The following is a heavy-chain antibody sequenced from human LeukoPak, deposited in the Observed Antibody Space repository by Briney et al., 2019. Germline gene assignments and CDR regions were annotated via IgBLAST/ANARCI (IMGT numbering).Heavy chain of an antibody. V-gene: IGHV3-21*01. D-gene: IGHD5-12*01. CDR1: GFSFSIYS. CDR3: ASPSGYDFRGIYY. Sequence: GGSLSLSCAASGFSFSIYSMSWVRQAPGKGLEWVSSISSRSGYIYYAGSVKGRFTISRDNSKNTLYLQMNSLRAEDTAVYYCASPSGYDFRGIYYWGQGTLVTVSS. J-gene: IGHJ4*02. CDR2: ISSRSGYI.